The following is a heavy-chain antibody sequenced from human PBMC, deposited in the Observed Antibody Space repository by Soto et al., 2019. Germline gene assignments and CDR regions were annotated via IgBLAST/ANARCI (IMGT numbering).Heavy chain of an antibody. J-gene: IGHJ3*02. Sequence: TLSLTCNLSGACMSSGDYHWSWIRQPPGKGLEWIGYIYYSGSTYYDPSLKSRVTISVDSSKNQFSLKLSSVTAADTAVYYWARAPSGSLSAFHIWGQGTMVTVSS. D-gene: IGHD2-15*01. CDR3: ARAPSGSLSAFHI. V-gene: IGHV4-30-4*01. CDR2: IYYSGST. CDR1: GACMSSGDYH.